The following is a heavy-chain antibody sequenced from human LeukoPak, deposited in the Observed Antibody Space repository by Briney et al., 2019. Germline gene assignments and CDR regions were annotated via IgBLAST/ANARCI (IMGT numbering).Heavy chain of an antibody. Sequence: GGSLRLSCAASGFTFSSYSMNWVRQAPGKGLEWVSYISSSSSTIYYADSVKGRFTISRDNAKNSLYLQMNSLRAEDTAVYYCARDITIFGVVVHPNFDYWGQGTLVTVSS. CDR3: ARDITIFGVVVHPNFDY. CDR1: GFTFSSYS. CDR2: ISSSSSTI. V-gene: IGHV3-48*04. J-gene: IGHJ4*02. D-gene: IGHD3-3*01.